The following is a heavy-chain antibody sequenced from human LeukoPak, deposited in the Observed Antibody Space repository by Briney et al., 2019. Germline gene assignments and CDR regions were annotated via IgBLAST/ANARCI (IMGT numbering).Heavy chain of an antibody. V-gene: IGHV3-30*02. J-gene: IGHJ4*02. CDR2: MQYDGSNK. CDR1: GFTLSNYG. D-gene: IGHD2-2*01. CDR3: AKGPFCSSTSCSHFDY. Sequence: PGGSLRLSCVVSGFTLSNYGIHWVRQAPGKGLEWVTFMQYDGSNKYYADSVKGRFTISRDNSKNTLYLQMNSLRAEDTAVYYCAKGPFCSSTSCSHFDYWGQGTLVTVSS.